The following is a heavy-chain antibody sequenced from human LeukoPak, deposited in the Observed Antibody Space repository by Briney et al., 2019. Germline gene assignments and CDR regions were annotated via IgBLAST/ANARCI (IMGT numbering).Heavy chain of an antibody. V-gene: IGHV3-66*01. Sequence: PRESLRLSCEVSGFIVTTTFMACVSQAPGKGLEWVSIVYSGGSTNPADSVKGRFIISRDKSKNTVFLQMDTLRAGDTAVYYCATHYAANHAFDLWGQGTKVTVS. D-gene: IGHD3-16*01. CDR2: VYSGGST. CDR3: ATHYAANHAFDL. J-gene: IGHJ3*01. CDR1: GFIVTTTF.